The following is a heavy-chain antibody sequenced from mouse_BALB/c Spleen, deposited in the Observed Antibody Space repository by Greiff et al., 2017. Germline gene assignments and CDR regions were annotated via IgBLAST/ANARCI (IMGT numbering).Heavy chain of an antibody. CDR1: GFSLTSYG. V-gene: IGHV2-9*02. D-gene: IGHD2-10*01. CDR3: ARNLLTRPYYAMDY. Sequence: VQVVESGPGLVAPSQSLSITCTVSGFSLTSYGVHWVRQPPGKGLEWLGVIWAGGSTNYNSALMSRLSISKDNSKSQVFLKMNSLQTDDTAMYSCARNLLTRPYYAMDYWGQGTSVTVSS. J-gene: IGHJ4*01. CDR2: IWAGGST.